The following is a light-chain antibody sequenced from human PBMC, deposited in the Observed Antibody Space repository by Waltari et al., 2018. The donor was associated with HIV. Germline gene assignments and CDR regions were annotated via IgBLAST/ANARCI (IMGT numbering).Light chain of an antibody. CDR1: QSVLYSSNNKHY. CDR3: QQYYSMPPLT. CDR2: WAS. V-gene: IGKV4-1*01. J-gene: IGKJ4*01. Sequence: DIVITQSPAPLAVSLRESATITCKSSQSVLYSSNNKHYFPWYHQKRGQPPRLLIYWASTRESGVPERFSGSGSGTDFTLTISSLQAEDVAVYYCQQYYSMPPLTFGGGTKVEIK.